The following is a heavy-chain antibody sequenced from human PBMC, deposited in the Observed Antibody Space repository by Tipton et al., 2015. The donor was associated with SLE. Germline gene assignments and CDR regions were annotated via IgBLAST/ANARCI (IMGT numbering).Heavy chain of an antibody. J-gene: IGHJ3*01. CDR2: ISGSGGST. D-gene: IGHD1-26*01. CDR3: ARAWDLPDAFDL. Sequence: GSLRLSCAASGFTFSSYAMSWVRQAPGKGLEWVSAISGSGGSTYYADSVKGRFTISRDNSKNTLYLQMNSLRAEDTAVYYCARAWDLPDAFDLWGQGTMVTVSS. CDR1: GFTFSSYA. V-gene: IGHV3-23*01.